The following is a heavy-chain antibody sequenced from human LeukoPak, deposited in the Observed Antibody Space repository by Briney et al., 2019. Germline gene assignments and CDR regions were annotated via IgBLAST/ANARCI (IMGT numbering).Heavy chain of an antibody. CDR1: GFTFSSYA. D-gene: IGHD6-19*01. J-gene: IGHJ5*02. V-gene: IGHV3-30-3*02. CDR3: AKSAIGLSIAVAGNWFDP. Sequence: GGSLRLSCAASGFTFSSYAMHWVRQAPGKGLEWVAVISYDGSNKYYADSVKGRFTISGDNSKNTLYLQMNSLRAEDTAVYYCAKSAIGLSIAVAGNWFDPWGQGTLVTVSS. CDR2: ISYDGSNK.